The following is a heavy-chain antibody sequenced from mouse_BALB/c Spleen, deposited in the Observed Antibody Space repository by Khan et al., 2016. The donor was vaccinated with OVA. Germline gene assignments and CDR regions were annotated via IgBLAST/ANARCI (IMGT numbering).Heavy chain of an antibody. CDR1: GYTFTTYW. J-gene: IGHJ3*01. Sequence: VQLQQSGAELAKPGASVKMSCKASGYTFTTYWMHWVKQRPGQGLDWIGYINPSTGYTEYNQKFKDKATLTADKSSSTAYMPLNSLTSEDSAVYYCARRGVYGIFAYWGQGTLVTVSA. D-gene: IGHD2-1*01. CDR3: ARRGVYGIFAY. CDR2: INPSTGYT. V-gene: IGHV1-7*01.